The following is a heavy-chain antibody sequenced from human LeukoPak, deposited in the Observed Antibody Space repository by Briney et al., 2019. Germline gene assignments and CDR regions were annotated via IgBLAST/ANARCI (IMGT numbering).Heavy chain of an antibody. J-gene: IGHJ3*02. CDR1: GGSISSYY. CDR2: IYYSGST. CDR3: ARGGVVPADDAFDI. V-gene: IGHV4-59*08. D-gene: IGHD2-2*01. Sequence: SETLXLTCTVSGGSISSYYWRWIRQPPGKGREGMGYIYYSGSTNYNPSLKRGVTISVDPSNNQFSLKLSSVTAADTAVYYCARGGVVPADDAFDIWGQGTMVTVSS.